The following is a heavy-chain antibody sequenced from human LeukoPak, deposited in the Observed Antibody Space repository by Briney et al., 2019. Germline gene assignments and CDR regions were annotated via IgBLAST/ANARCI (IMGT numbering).Heavy chain of an antibody. J-gene: IGHJ4*02. D-gene: IGHD2-2*01. CDR3: ARAGVIVVVPAAIKGSGWPYYFDY. V-gene: IGHV4-34*01. Sequence: SETLSLTCAVYGGSFSGYYWSWIRQPPGKGLEWIGEINHSGSTNYNPSLKSRVTISVDTSKNQFSLKLSSVTAADTAVYYCARAGVIVVVPAAIKGSGWPYYFDYWGQGTLVAVSS. CDR1: GGSFSGYY. CDR2: INHSGST.